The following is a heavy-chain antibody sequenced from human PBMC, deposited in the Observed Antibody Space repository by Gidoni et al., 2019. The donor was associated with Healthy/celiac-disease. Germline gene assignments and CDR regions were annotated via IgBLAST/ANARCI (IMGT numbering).Heavy chain of an antibody. CDR1: AFPFSSNY. J-gene: IGHJ3*02. V-gene: IGHV3-66*01. CDR2: IYSGGST. D-gene: IGHD6-19*01. CDR3: ARVKVAGDTYDAFDI. Sequence: VQLVESGGGLVQPGGSLRLSCPASAFPFSSNYMSWVRQAPGKGLEGVSVIYSGGSTYYADSVKGRFTISSDNSKNTLYLQMNSLRAEDTAVYYCARVKVAGDTYDAFDIWGQGTMVTVSS.